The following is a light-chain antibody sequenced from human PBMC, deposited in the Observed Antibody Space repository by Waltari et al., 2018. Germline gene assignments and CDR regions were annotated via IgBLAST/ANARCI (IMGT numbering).Light chain of an antibody. CDR2: KNS. V-gene: IGLV1-47*01. J-gene: IGLJ3*02. CDR1: SPNIGGNH. CDR3: AAWDDGLSGPA. Sequence: QSVVTHPPSASGTPGQRVTISCSGSSPNIGGNHVSWYQQFPGMAPKLLISKNSQRPSGVPDRFSGSKSGTSASLAISGLRSEDEAQYYCAAWDDGLSGPAFGGGTKLTVL.